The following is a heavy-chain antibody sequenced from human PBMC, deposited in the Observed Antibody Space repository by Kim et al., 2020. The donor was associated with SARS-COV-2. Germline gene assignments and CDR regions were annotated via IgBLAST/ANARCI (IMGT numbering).Heavy chain of an antibody. CDR2: ISSDGSIT. V-gene: IGHV3-74*01. Sequence: GGSLRLSCAVSGFTFNNYWMNWVRHAPGKGLEWVSRISSDGSITNYADCVKGRFTMTRDNTEKMQYQQMNRRRAEDTAVYYCARGLFSYGFDVWGQGTTVTVSS. J-gene: IGHJ6*02. CDR3: ARGLFSYGFDV. CDR1: GFTFNNYW.